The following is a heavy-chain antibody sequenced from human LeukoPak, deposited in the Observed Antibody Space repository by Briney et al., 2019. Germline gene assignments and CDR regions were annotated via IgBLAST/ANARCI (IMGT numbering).Heavy chain of an antibody. CDR1: GFTFSSYG. CDR2: IRYDGSNK. V-gene: IGHV3-30*02. Sequence: AGGSLRLSCAASGFTFSSYGMHWVRQAPGKGLEWVAFIRYDGSNKYYADSVKGRFTISRDNSKNTLYLQMNSLRAEDTAVYYCAKERRGTPDWYFDLWGRGTLVTVSS. J-gene: IGHJ2*01. CDR3: AKERRGTPDWYFDL. D-gene: IGHD1-1*01.